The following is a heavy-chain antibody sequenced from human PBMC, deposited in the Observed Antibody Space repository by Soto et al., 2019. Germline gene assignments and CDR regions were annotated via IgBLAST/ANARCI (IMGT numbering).Heavy chain of an antibody. J-gene: IGHJ1*01. CDR3: ARDGSTYYYDSSGYYYRTAYFQH. Sequence: GGSLRLSCAASGFTFSSYWMSWVRQAPGKGLEWVANIKQDGSEKYYVDSVKGRFTISRDNAKNSLYLQMNSLRAEDTAVYYCARDGSTYYYDSSGYYYRTAYFQHWGQGTLVTAPQ. D-gene: IGHD3-22*01. V-gene: IGHV3-7*03. CDR2: IKQDGSEK. CDR1: GFTFSSYW.